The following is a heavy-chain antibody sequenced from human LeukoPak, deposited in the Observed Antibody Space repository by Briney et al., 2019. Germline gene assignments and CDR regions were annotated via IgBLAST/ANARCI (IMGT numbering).Heavy chain of an antibody. D-gene: IGHD5-24*01. J-gene: IGHJ4*02. CDR1: GFSLRTSGVR. Sequence: SGPALLQPTLTLTLTCTFSGFSLRTSGVRVSWIRQPPGKALEWLARIDWDDDKFYSTSLKTRLTISKDTSKNQVVLTMTNMDPVDTATYYCARMGNGYNLAFDYWGQGTLVTVSS. CDR2: IDWDDDK. V-gene: IGHV2-70*04. CDR3: ARMGNGYNLAFDY.